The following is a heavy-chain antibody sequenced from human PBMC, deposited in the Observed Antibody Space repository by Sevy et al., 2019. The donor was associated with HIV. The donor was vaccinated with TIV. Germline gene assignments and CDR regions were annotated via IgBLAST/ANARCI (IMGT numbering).Heavy chain of an antibody. Sequence: ASVKVSCKASGGTFSSYAISWVRQAPGQGLEWMGGIIPIFGTANYTQKFQGRVTITADESTSTAYMELSSLRSEDTAVYYCAREGYCSSTSCYVVYYYGMDVWGQGTTVTVSS. D-gene: IGHD2-2*01. CDR2: IIPIFGTA. CDR1: GGTFSSYA. V-gene: IGHV1-69*13. CDR3: AREGYCSSTSCYVVYYYGMDV. J-gene: IGHJ6*02.